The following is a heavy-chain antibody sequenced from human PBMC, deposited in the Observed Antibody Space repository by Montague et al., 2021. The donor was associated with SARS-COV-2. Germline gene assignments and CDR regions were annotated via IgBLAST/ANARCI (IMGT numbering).Heavy chain of an antibody. Sequence: SETLSLTCADSGGSISSGTWWTWVRQPPGKGLEWIGEISHSGGTNYNPSLKSRVTISVDKSKNQFSLKLSSVTAADTAVYYCAKLLWFRGGFDYWGQGTLVTVSS. CDR2: ISHSGGT. CDR3: AKLLWFRGGFDY. CDR1: GGSISSGTW. J-gene: IGHJ4*02. D-gene: IGHD3-10*01. V-gene: IGHV4-4*02.